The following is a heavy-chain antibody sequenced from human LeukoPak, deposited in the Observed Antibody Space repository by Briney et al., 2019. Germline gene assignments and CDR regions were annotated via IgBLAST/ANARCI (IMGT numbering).Heavy chain of an antibody. CDR3: ARVKGAMVRGEVQFDY. Sequence: SQTLSLTCTVSGGSISSGGYYWSWIRQHPGKGLEWIGYIYYSGSTYYNPSLKSRVTISVDTSKNQFSLKLSSVTAADTAVYYCARVKGAMVRGEVQFDYWGQGTLATVSS. J-gene: IGHJ4*02. CDR1: GGSISSGGYY. D-gene: IGHD3-10*01. V-gene: IGHV4-31*03. CDR2: IYYSGST.